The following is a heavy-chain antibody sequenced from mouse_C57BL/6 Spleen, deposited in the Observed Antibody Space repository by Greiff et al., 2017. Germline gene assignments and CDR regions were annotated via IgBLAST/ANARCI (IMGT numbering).Heavy chain of an antibody. CDR3: ARGVTGYYYAMDY. CDR2: INYDGSST. D-gene: IGHD4-1*01. V-gene: IGHV5-16*01. J-gene: IGHJ4*01. Sequence: EVKLVESEGGLVQPGSSMKLSCTASGFTFSDYYMAWVRQVPEKGLEWVANINYDGSSTYYLDSLKSRFIISRDNAKNILYLQMSSLKSEDTATYYCARGVTGYYYAMDYWGQGTSVTVSS. CDR1: GFTFSDYY.